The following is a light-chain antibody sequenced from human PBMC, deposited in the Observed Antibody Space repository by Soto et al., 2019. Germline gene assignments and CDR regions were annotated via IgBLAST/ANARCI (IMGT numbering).Light chain of an antibody. J-gene: IGLJ2*01. CDR2: VNSDGSH. Sequence: QLVLTQSPSTSASLGASVKLTCTLDRGHSTYAIAWHQQRPERGPRYLMKVNSDGSHSKGDGIPDRFSGSSSGAERYLTISSLRPEDEADYYCQTWGTGIVVFGGGTKVTVL. V-gene: IGLV4-69*01. CDR1: RGHSTYA. CDR3: QTWGTGIVV.